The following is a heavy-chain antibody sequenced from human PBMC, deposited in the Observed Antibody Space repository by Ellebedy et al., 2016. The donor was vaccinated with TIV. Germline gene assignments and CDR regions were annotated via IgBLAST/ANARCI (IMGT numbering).Heavy chain of an antibody. V-gene: IGHV1-24*01. Sequence: ASVKVSCKVSGYTLTELAMHWVRQAPVKGLEWMGGFDPEDGETIYAQKFQGRVTMTEDTSTDTAYMELSSLTSEDTAVYYCATAVDLLTGYLGFWGQGTLVAVSS. CDR1: GYTLTELA. D-gene: IGHD3-9*01. J-gene: IGHJ4*02. CDR2: FDPEDGET. CDR3: ATAVDLLTGYLGF.